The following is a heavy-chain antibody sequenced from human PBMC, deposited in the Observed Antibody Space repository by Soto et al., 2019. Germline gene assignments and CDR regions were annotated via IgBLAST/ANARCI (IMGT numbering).Heavy chain of an antibody. D-gene: IGHD6-13*01. CDR2: IYYTGST. V-gene: IGHV4-59*01. CDR3: ARENRYSNTWTTFDY. CDR1: GGSISSYY. Sequence: PSETLSLTCSVSGGSISSYYWSWIRQPPGKGLEWIGYIYYTGSTNYNPSLRSRVTISLDTPKNQFSLKLSSVTAADTAVYYCARENRYSNTWTTFDYWGQGTLVTVSS. J-gene: IGHJ4*02.